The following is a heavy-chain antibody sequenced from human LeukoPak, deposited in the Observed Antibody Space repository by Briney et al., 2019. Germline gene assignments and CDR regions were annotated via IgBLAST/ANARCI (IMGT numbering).Heavy chain of an antibody. D-gene: IGHD1-26*01. V-gene: IGHV4-4*07. Sequence: PSETLSLTCTVSGGSISSYYWSWIRQPAGKGLEWIGRIYTSGSTNYNPSLKSRVTMSVDTSKNQFSLKLSSVTAADTAVYYCARDLSSGTYPYYYYMDVWGKGTTVTVSS. CDR2: IYTSGST. CDR3: ARDLSSGTYPYYYYMDV. CDR1: GGSISSYY. J-gene: IGHJ6*03.